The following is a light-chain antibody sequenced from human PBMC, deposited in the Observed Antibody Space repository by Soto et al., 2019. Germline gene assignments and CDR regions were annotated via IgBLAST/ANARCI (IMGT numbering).Light chain of an antibody. CDR2: DTS. V-gene: IGKV3-20*01. CDR1: QSLANSF. CDR3: QQYGTSEII. Sequence: VVTPSPYTLSSSPLERAGLSCMASQSLANSFIAWYQQKPGQAPRLLIYDTSSRASGIPDRFSGSGSGTDFTLTISRLETEDFAVFYCQQYGTSEIIFGQGGRLEIK. J-gene: IGKJ5*01.